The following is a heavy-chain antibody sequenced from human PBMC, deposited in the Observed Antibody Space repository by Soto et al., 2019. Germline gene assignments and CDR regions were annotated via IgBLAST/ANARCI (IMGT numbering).Heavy chain of an antibody. CDR1: GFSLSTSGVG. V-gene: IGHV2-5*02. Sequence: QITLKESGPTLVKPTQTLTLTCTFSGFSLSTSGVGVGWIRQPPGKALEWLALIYWDDDKRYSPSLKSRLTITKDTSKNQVVLTMTNMDPVDTATYCCAHRSPYCTNGVCPVWGFFDYWGQGTLVTVSS. CDR2: IYWDDDK. D-gene: IGHD2-8*01. CDR3: AHRSPYCTNGVCPVWGFFDY. J-gene: IGHJ4*02.